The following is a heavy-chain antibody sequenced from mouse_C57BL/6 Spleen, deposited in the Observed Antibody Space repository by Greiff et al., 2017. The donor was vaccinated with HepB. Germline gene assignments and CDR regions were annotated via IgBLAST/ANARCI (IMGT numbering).Heavy chain of an antibody. Sequence: QVQLQQSGAELVRPGASVTLSCKASGYTFTDYEMHWVKQTPVHGLEWIGAIDPETGGTAYNQKFKGKAIMTADKSSSTAYMELRSLTSEDSAVYYCTRRGFYYCGSSNGAMDYWGQSTSVTVSS. D-gene: IGHD1-1*01. V-gene: IGHV1-15*01. CDR2: IDPETGGT. CDR1: GYTFTDYE. CDR3: TRRGFYYCGSSNGAMDY. J-gene: IGHJ4*01.